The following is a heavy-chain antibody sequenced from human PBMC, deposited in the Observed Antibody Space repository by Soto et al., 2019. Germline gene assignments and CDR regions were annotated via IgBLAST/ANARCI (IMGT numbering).Heavy chain of an antibody. V-gene: IGHV3-30*18. CDR2: ILYDGSKE. CDR3: AQGLALIAEH. D-gene: IGHD1-1*01. CDR1: VVSFNTYF. Sequence: VGSLRLSCTYSVVSFNTYFMDCVRQAPGKGLEWVARILYDGSKEYYADPVKGRFTISRDNSKNTLYLQMDRLRVEDTAVYFFAQGLALIAEHWGQGTPVSVST. J-gene: IGHJ4*02.